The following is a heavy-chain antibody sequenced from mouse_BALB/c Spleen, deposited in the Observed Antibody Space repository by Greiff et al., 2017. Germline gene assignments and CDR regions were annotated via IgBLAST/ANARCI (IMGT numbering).Heavy chain of an antibody. CDR3: ASAYYGNYGWFAY. D-gene: IGHD2-10*01. CDR1: GYTFSSYW. V-gene: IGHV1-9*01. J-gene: IGHJ3*01. Sequence: QVQLQQSGAELMKPGASVKISCKATGYTFSSYWIEWVKQRPGHGLEWIGEILPGSGSTNYNEKFKGKATFTADTSSNTAYMQLSSLTSEDSAVYYCASAYYGNYGWFAYWGQGTLVTVSA. CDR2: ILPGSGST.